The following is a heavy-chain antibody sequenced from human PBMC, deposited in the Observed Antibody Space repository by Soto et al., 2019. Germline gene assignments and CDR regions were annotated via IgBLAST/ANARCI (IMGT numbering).Heavy chain of an antibody. CDR3: ARSAYCGGGCYYYFDS. CDR2: IHNSGST. V-gene: IGHV4-59*01. Sequence: PSETLSLTCTVSGGSISSYYWSWIRQPPGKGLEWIGFIHNSGSTNYNSSLRSRVTISVDTSKKQLSLKLNSMTVADTAVYYCARSAYCGGGCYYYFDSWGQGTLVTVSS. J-gene: IGHJ4*02. CDR1: GGSISSYY. D-gene: IGHD2-21*01.